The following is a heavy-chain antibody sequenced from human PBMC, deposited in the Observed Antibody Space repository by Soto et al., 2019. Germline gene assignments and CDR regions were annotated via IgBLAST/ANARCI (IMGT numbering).Heavy chain of an antibody. CDR2: INHSGST. D-gene: IGHD2-21*01. V-gene: IGHV4-34*01. CDR3: ARDLRVKADY. J-gene: IGHJ4*02. CDR1: GGSFSGYY. Sequence: SETLSLTCAVYGGSFSGYYWSWIRQPPGKGLEWIGEINHSGSTNYNPSLKSRVTISVDTSKNQFSLKLSSVTAADTAVYYCARDLRVKADYWGQGTLVTVSS.